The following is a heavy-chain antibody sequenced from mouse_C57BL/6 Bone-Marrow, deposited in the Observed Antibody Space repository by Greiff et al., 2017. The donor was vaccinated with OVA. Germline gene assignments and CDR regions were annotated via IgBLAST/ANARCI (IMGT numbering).Heavy chain of an antibody. V-gene: IGHV6-3*01. J-gene: IGHJ3*01. CDR3: TAGYDYDGLFAY. CDR2: IRLKSDNYAT. Sequence: EVMLVESGGGLVQPGGSMKLSCVASGFTFSNYWMNWVRQSPEKGLEWVAQIRLKSDNYATHYAESVKGRFTISRDDSKSSVYLQMNNLRAEDTGIYYCTAGYDYDGLFAYWGQGTLVTVSA. CDR1: GFTFSNYW. D-gene: IGHD2-4*01.